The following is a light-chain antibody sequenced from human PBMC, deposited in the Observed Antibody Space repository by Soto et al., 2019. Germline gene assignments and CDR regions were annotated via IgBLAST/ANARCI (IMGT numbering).Light chain of an antibody. J-gene: IGKJ1*01. CDR1: QSISSY. CDR2: TAS. V-gene: IGKV1-39*01. CDR3: QQSYSSPWT. Sequence: DIQMTQSPSSLSASVGDRVTITCRTSQSISSYLNWYQQKPGKAPKLLIYTASSLQSGVTSRFSGSGSGTDFTLTISSLLPEDFATYYCQQSYSSPWTFGQGTQVEIK.